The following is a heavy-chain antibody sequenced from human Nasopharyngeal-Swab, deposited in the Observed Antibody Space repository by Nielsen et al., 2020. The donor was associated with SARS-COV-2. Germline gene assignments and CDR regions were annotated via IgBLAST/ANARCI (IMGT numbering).Heavy chain of an antibody. Sequence: SETLSLTCTVSGGSISSSSYYWGWIRQPPGKGLEWIGSVYYSGSTYYNPSLKSRVTISVDKSKNQFSLKLSSVAAADTAVYYCARHWDLAAAQWFDPWGQGTLVTVSS. CDR1: GGSISSSSYY. J-gene: IGHJ5*02. CDR3: ARHWDLAAAQWFDP. D-gene: IGHD6-13*01. V-gene: IGHV4-39*01. CDR2: VYYSGST.